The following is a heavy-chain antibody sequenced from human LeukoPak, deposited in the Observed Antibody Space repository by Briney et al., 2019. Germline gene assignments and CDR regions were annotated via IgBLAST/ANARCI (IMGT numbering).Heavy chain of an antibody. CDR1: GFTFSRYW. CDR3: ARDLEGYCSGGSCRLRYFDY. D-gene: IGHD2-15*01. CDR2: INSDGSDT. V-gene: IGHV3-74*01. J-gene: IGHJ4*02. Sequence: GGSLRLPCSASGFTFSRYWMHWVRQAPGKGPVWVSRINSDGSDTSYADSVKGRFTVSRDNAKNTLYLQMNSLRAEDTAVYYCARDLEGYCSGGSCRLRYFDYWGQGTLVTVSS.